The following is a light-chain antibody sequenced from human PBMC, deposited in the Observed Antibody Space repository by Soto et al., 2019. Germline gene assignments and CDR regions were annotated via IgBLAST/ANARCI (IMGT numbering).Light chain of an antibody. CDR1: SSDIGGYNY. J-gene: IGLJ1*01. Sequence: QSALTQPASVSGSPGQSITISCTGTSSDIGGYNYVSWYQQHPGKAPKLMIYEVSNRPSGVSNRFSGSKSGNTASLTISGLQAEDEADYYCISYTSSNILYVFGTGTKVTVL. CDR3: ISYTSSNILYV. V-gene: IGLV2-14*01. CDR2: EVS.